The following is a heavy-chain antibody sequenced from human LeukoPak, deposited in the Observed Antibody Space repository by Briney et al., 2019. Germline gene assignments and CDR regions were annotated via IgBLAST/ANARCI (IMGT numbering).Heavy chain of an antibody. CDR2: ISAYNGNT. CDR1: GYSFTSYG. J-gene: IGHJ5*02. Sequence: ASVKVSCKASGYSFTSYGINWVRQAPGQGLEWMGWISAYNGNTNYAQKLQGRVTMTTDTSTSTAYIELGSLRSDDTAVYYCARWRTRGPTPRAHWFDPWGQGTLVIVSS. CDR3: ARWRTRGPTPRAHWFDP. D-gene: IGHD3-10*01. V-gene: IGHV1-18*01.